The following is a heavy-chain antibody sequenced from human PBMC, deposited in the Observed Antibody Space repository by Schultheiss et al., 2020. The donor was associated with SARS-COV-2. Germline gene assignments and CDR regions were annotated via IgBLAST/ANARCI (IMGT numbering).Heavy chain of an antibody. V-gene: IGHV1-2*02. CDR1: GYTFTGYY. Sequence: ASVKVSCKASGYTFTGYYMHWVRQAPGQGLEWMGWINPNSGGTNYAQKFQGRVTMTRDTSISTAYMELSRLRSDDTAVYYCARGPLRFLEWLLPADYWGQGALVTVSS. J-gene: IGHJ4*02. CDR2: INPNSGGT. CDR3: ARGPLRFLEWLLPADY. D-gene: IGHD3-3*01.